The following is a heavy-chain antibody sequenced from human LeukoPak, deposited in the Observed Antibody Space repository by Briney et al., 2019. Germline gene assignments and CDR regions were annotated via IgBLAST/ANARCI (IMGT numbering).Heavy chain of an antibody. J-gene: IGHJ4*02. CDR1: GGTFSSYA. V-gene: IGHV1-69*05. D-gene: IGHD2-2*01. CDR2: IIPIFGTA. CDR3: AAEVGCSSTSCFVDY. Sequence: SVKVSCKASGGTFSSYAISWVRQAPGRGLEWMGGIIPIFGTANYAKKFQGRVTISTDESTSTAYMELSSLRSEDAAVYYCAAEVGCSSTSCFVDYWGQGTLVTVSS.